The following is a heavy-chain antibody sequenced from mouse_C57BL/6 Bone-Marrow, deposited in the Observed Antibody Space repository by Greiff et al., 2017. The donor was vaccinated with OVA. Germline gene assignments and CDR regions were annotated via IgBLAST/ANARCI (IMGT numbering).Heavy chain of an antibody. V-gene: IGHV1-50*01. CDR1: GYTFTSYW. Sequence: VQLQQPGAELVKPGASVKLSCKASGYTFTSYWMQWVKQRPGQGLEWIGEIDPSDSYTNYNQKFKGKATLTVDTSSSTAYMQLSSLTSEDSAVYYCARDSSCYVDWFAYWGQGTLVTVSA. J-gene: IGHJ3*01. CDR3: ARDSSCYVDWFAY. CDR2: IDPSDSYT. D-gene: IGHD3-2*02.